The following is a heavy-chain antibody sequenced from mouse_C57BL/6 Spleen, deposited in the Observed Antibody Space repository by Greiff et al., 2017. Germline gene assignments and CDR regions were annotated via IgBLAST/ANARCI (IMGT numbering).Heavy chain of an antibody. Sequence: QVQLQQPGAELVKPGASVTLSCKASGYTFPSYWMQWVKQRPGQGLEWSGELDPSDSYTNYNQKLQGKATLTVDTSSSTAYMQLSSLTSEDSAVYYCARARGLTTTVVTCFAYWGQGTLLTVSA. D-gene: IGHD1-3*01. J-gene: IGHJ3*01. CDR1: GYTFPSYW. CDR3: ARARGLTTTVVTCFAY. V-gene: IGHV1-50*01. CDR2: LDPSDSYT.